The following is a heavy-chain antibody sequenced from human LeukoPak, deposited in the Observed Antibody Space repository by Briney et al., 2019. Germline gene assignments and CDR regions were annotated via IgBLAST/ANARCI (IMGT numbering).Heavy chain of an antibody. J-gene: IGHJ3*02. CDR1: GFTFDDYA. CDR2: ISWNSGSI. Sequence: GGSLRLSCAASGFTFDDYAMHWVRQAPGKGLEWVSGISWNSGSIGYADSVKGRFTISRDNAKNSLYLQMNSLRAEDTALYYCAKWEWELRDDAFDIWGQGTMVTVSS. D-gene: IGHD1-26*01. V-gene: IGHV3-9*01. CDR3: AKWEWELRDDAFDI.